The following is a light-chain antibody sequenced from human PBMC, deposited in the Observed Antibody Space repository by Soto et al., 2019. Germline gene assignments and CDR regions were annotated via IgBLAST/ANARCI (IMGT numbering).Light chain of an antibody. V-gene: IGKV3D-15*01. CDR2: GAS. Sequence: ERVITQSPPTLTVSPVARAILSFRASPSIHSAVAWYPQKVGQTPRLLIHGASTRATGIAARFSGSGSGTEFTLTISGLQSEDFATYYCQQYNNWPVTFGGGAKVDIK. CDR1: PSIHSA. CDR3: QQYNNWPVT. J-gene: IGKJ4*01.